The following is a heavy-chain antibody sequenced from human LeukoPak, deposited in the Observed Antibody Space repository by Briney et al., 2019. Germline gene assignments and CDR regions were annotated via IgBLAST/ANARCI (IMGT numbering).Heavy chain of an antibody. CDR3: VKVSGRGPRGPFDF. V-gene: IGHV3-23*01. Sequence: PGGSLRLSCAASGFTFHNYAMAWVRQAPGKGLEGVSGISCSGYSTYYADSVKGRFTISRDVSKNTLYMQMNSLRVEDTAVYYCVKVSGRGPRGPFDFWGQGTLVTVSS. CDR2: ISCSGYST. D-gene: IGHD1-26*01. J-gene: IGHJ4*02. CDR1: GFTFHNYA.